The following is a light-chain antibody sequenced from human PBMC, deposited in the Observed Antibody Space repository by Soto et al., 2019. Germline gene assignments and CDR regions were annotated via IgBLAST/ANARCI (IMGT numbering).Light chain of an antibody. CDR3: QQYGTSPIT. Sequence: EIVLTQSPATLSLSPGERATLSCRASQDINTYLAWYQQKPGQAPRLLIYGASNRATGIPERFSGSGSGTDFTLTISSLEPEDFAVYYCQQYGTSPITFGQGTRLEIK. CDR1: QDINTY. J-gene: IGKJ5*01. CDR2: GAS. V-gene: IGKV3-20*01.